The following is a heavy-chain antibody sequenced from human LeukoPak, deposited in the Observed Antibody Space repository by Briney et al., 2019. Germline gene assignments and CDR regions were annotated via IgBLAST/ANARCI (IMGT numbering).Heavy chain of an antibody. Sequence: GGSLRLSCAASGFIFSSYAMSGVRQAPGEGLEWVSTISGSGGSTYYADSVKGRFTISRDNSKNTVYLQMNTLRAEDTAVYYCAKDRSCINDVCHGAFDYWGQGTLVTVSS. D-gene: IGHD2-8*01. V-gene: IGHV3-23*01. CDR3: AKDRSCINDVCHGAFDY. CDR2: ISGSGGST. J-gene: IGHJ4*02. CDR1: GFIFSSYA.